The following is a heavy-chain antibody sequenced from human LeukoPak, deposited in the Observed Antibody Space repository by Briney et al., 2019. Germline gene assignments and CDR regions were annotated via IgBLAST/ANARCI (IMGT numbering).Heavy chain of an antibody. J-gene: IGHJ4*02. CDR1: GFTFSDYA. Sequence: GESLTLSCIASGFTFSDYAMCGFRQAPPRGVEWVSGISDSGGSTYYAASVKGRCTISRDNSKNTVSLQMNDLRAEDPAVYFFARHDSFLPYWGQGTLVTVTS. V-gene: IGHV3-23*01. CDR2: ISDSGGST. CDR3: ARHDSFLPY. D-gene: IGHD2/OR15-2a*01.